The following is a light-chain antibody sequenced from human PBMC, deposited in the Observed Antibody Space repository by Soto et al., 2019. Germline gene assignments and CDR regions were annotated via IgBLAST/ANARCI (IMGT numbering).Light chain of an antibody. CDR2: DVT. CDR3: SSDISSSAPYV. J-gene: IGLJ1*01. Sequence: QSVLTQPASVSGSPGQSITISCTGTTSDIGGYNYVSWYQQHPGKAPKLMIYDVTRRPSGVSNRFSGSKSGNTASLTISWLQAEDEADYYCSSDISSSAPYVFGTGTKVTVL. CDR1: TSDIGGYNY. V-gene: IGLV2-14*01.